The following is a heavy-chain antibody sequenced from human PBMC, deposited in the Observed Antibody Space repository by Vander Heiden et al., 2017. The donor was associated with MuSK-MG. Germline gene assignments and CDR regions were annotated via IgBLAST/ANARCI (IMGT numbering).Heavy chain of an antibody. CDR2: INHSGST. V-gene: IGHV4-34*01. CDR1: GGSFSGYY. CDR3: ARGPVTTILRAFDI. Sequence: QVQLQQWGAGLLKPSETLSLTCAVYGGSFSGYYWSWIRQPPGKGLEWIGEINHSGSTNYNPSLKSRVTISVDTSKNQFSLKLSSVTAADTAVYYCARGPVTTILRAFDIWGQGTMVTVSS. D-gene: IGHD4-17*01. J-gene: IGHJ3*02.